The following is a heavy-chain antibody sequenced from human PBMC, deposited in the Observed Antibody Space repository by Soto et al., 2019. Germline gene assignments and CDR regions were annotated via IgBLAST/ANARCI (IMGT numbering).Heavy chain of an antibody. V-gene: IGHV3-74*01. CDR2: INTDGSTT. J-gene: IGHJ6*02. Sequence: EVQLVESGGGLVQPGGSLRLSCAASGFTFSSYWMHWVHQAPGKGLVWVSRINTDGSTTNYADSVKGRFTISRDNAKNTVHLQMNSLRAEDAAVYYCARGVRNYYGVDVWGQGTTVTVSS. D-gene: IGHD2-21*01. CDR3: ARGVRNYYGVDV. CDR1: GFTFSSYW.